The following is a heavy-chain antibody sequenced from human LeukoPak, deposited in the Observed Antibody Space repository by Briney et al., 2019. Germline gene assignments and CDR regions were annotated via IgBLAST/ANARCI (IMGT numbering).Heavy chain of an antibody. CDR1: GGSISSASYS. Sequence: SETLSLTCTVPGGSISSASYSWSWIRQPAGKGLEWIGRIYTSGSTNYNPSLTSRVTIPVGTSKNQFSLRLSCVPAAATAVYYCARVPSYDFWSGYSYYHYMDVWGKGNTVTVSS. CDR3: ARVPSYDFWSGYSYYHYMDV. J-gene: IGHJ6*03. V-gene: IGHV4-61*02. CDR2: IYTSGST. D-gene: IGHD3-3*01.